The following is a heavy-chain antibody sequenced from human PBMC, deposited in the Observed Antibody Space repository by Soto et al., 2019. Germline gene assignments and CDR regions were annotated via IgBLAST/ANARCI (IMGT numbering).Heavy chain of an antibody. CDR2: INHSGST. D-gene: IGHD3-16*01. J-gene: IGHJ6*02. Sequence: SETLSLTCAVYGGSFSGYYWSWIRQPPGKGLEWIGEINHSGSTNYNPSLKSRVTISVDTSKNQFSLKLHSVTAADTAVYYCARVTDPVGNYYYYGMDVWGQGTTVTVSS. CDR1: GGSFSGYY. CDR3: ARVTDPVGNYYYYGMDV. V-gene: IGHV4-34*01.